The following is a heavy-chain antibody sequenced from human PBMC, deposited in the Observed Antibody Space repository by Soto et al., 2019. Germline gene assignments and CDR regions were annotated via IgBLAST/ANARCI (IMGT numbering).Heavy chain of an antibody. CDR1: GFIFSSYG. V-gene: IGHV3-33*01. J-gene: IGHJ4*02. CDR3: AREPRIAAVGAPDF. Sequence: ESGGGVVQPGRSLRLSCAASGFIFSSYGMHWVRQAPGKGLEWVAVILYDGNAKYYADSVKGRFTISRDNSNNTLFLQMNSLRVDDTAVYYCAREPRIAAVGAPDFWGQGTLVTVSS. CDR2: ILYDGNAK. D-gene: IGHD6-13*01.